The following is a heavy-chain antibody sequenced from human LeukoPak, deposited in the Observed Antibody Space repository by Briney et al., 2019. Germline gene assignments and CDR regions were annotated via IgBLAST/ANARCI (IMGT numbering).Heavy chain of an antibody. D-gene: IGHD4-17*01. CDR2: IRGGGGSA. CDR3: ARDPNGDYTGAFDM. J-gene: IGHJ3*02. V-gene: IGHV3-23*01. Sequence: PGGSLRLSCTASGFTFSAYAMMWVRQAPGKGPEWVSAIRGGGGSAFCADSVKGRFTISRDNSKYTLFLQMSSLRAEDTAVYYCARDPNGDYTGAFDMWGPGTMVTVSS. CDR1: GFTFSAYA.